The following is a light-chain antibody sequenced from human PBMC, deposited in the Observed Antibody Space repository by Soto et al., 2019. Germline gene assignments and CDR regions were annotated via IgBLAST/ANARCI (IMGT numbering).Light chain of an antibody. CDR2: DAS. Sequence: EIVVTQSPATLSLSPGERATLSCRASQSVSSYLAWYQQKPGQAPRLLIHDASNRATGIPARFSGSGSGTDFTLTISSLEPEDFAVYYCQQRSNWPPTFGQGTKVEIK. J-gene: IGKJ1*01. CDR3: QQRSNWPPT. CDR1: QSVSSY. V-gene: IGKV3-11*01.